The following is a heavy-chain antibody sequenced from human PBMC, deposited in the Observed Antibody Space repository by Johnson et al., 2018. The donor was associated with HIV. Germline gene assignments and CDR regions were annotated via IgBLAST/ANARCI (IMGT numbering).Heavy chain of an antibody. CDR1: GFTFSSYA. J-gene: IGHJ3*02. CDR2: ISYDGSNI. D-gene: IGHD2-15*01. CDR3: AREGRGAPHDAFEI. V-gene: IGHV3-30-3*01. Sequence: QVQLVESGGGVVQPGRSLRLSCAASGFTFSSYAMHWVRQAPGKGLAWVAVISYDGSNIYYADSVTGRFTISRDNSTNTLYLQMNSLTAEHTAVYYCAREGRGAPHDAFEIWGQGTMVTVSS.